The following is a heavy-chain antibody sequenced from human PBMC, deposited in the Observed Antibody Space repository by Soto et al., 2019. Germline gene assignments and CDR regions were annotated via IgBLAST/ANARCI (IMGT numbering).Heavy chain of an antibody. CDR3: VRDLYGPGTSLRGWVDP. CDR1: GFTCSDYY. Sequence: QEQLVASVGGWVKPGGSLRLSCAASGFTCSDYYIAWIRQPPGKGLEWISYISSTGIYKRYADSVKGRFTIARDNANNSLVLQMNSLRADDTAVYYCVRDLYGPGTSLRGWVDPWGQGTLVTVSS. V-gene: IGHV3-11*06. D-gene: IGHD3-10*01. J-gene: IGHJ5*02. CDR2: ISSTGIYK.